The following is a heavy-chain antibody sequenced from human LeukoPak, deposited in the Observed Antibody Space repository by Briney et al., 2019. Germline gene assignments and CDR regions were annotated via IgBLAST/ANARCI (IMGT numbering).Heavy chain of an antibody. J-gene: IGHJ4*02. CDR1: GGSISSSNW. CDR3: ARAPGEGGYYFDY. D-gene: IGHD1-26*01. CDR2: IYHSGST. Sequence: SETLSLTCAVPGGSISSSNWWSWVRPPPGKGLEWIGEIYHSGSTNYNPSLKSRVTISVDKSKNQFSLKLSSVTAADTAVYYCARAPGEGGYYFDYWGQGTLVTVSS. V-gene: IGHV4-4*02.